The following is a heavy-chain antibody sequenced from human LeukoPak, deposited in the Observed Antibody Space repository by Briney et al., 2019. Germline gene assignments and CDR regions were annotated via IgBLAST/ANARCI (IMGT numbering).Heavy chain of an antibody. CDR2: INWNGGST. V-gene: IGHV3-20*04. J-gene: IGHJ4*02. Sequence: GGSLRLSCAASGFTFDDYGMSWVRQAPGKGLKCVSGINWNGGSTGYADSVKGRFTISRDNAKNSLYLQMNSLRAEDTALYYCARESSGSYFHYFDYWGQGTLVTVSS. D-gene: IGHD1-26*01. CDR1: GFTFDDYG. CDR3: ARESSGSYFHYFDY.